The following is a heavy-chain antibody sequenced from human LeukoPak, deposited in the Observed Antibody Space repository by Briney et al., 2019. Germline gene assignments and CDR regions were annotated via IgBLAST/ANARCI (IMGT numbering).Heavy chain of an antibody. Sequence: GASVKVSCKASGYTFTDYSITWVRQASGQGLEWMGGIIPIFDTANSAQKFQGRVTITADESTSTAYMELSSLRSEDTAVYYCARGTKTGTTDYYYYMDVWGKGTTVTVSS. J-gene: IGHJ6*03. CDR2: IIPIFDTA. D-gene: IGHD1-1*01. V-gene: IGHV1-69*13. CDR1: GYTFTDYS. CDR3: ARGTKTGTTDYYYYMDV.